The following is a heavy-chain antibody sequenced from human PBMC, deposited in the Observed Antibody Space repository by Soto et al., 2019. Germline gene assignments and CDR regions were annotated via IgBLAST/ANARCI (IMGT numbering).Heavy chain of an antibody. CDR1: GFTVSRYY. D-gene: IGHD4-17*01. CDR2: ISSGGRT. CDR3: ARVDYGDYVGYFQH. J-gene: IGHJ1*01. V-gene: IGHV3-53*04. Sequence: EVQLVESGGGLVQPGGSLRLSCAASGFTVSRYYMTWVRQAPGKGLEWVSAISSGGRTFYSGSVKGRFTISTHNSVNTLSLQMHSPRPEDTAVYYCARVDYGDYVGYFQHWGQGTLVTVSS.